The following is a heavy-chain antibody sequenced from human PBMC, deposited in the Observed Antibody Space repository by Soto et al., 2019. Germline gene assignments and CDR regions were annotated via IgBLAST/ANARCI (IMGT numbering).Heavy chain of an antibody. CDR1: GFTFSSYA. CDR3: GKYYTVTTPYYGLDV. D-gene: IGHD4-17*01. J-gene: IGHJ6*02. CDR2: VSSGGYT. Sequence: PGGSLRLSCAASGFTFSSYAMSWVRQAPGKGLEWVSTVSSGGYTYYADSMKGRFTISRDNSKSTLYLQMNSLRAEDTAVYFCGKYYTVTTPYYGLDVWGQGTTVTVSS. V-gene: IGHV3-23*01.